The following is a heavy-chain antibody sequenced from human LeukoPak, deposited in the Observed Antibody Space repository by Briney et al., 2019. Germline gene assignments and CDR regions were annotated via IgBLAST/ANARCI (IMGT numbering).Heavy chain of an antibody. Sequence: ASVKVSCKASGYTFTSYGISWVRQAPGQGLEWMGWISAYNGNTNYAQKLQGRVTMTTDTSTSTAYMELRSLRSDDTAVYYCARAHYDSSGYYYYYYYGMDVWGQGTTATVSS. D-gene: IGHD3-22*01. CDR2: ISAYNGNT. V-gene: IGHV1-18*01. CDR3: ARAHYDSSGYYYYYYYGMDV. CDR1: GYTFTSYG. J-gene: IGHJ6*02.